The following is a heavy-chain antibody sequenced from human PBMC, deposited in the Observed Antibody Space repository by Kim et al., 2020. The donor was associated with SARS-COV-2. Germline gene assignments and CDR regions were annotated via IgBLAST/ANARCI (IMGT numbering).Heavy chain of an antibody. CDR2: ITYTGGAT. CDR3: VRDHLWALDI. CDR1: EFTFSSYA. J-gene: IGHJ3*02. Sequence: GGSLRLSCVASEFTFSSYAMNWVRQAPGKGLEWLSYITYTGGATHYADSVKGRFIISRDNAKNSLFLQMNSLRDDDTAVYYCVRDHLWALDIWGQGTMVTVSS. V-gene: IGHV3-48*03. D-gene: IGHD1-26*01.